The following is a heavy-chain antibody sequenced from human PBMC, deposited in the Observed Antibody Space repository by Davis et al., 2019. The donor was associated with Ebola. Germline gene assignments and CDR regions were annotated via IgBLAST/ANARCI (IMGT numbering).Heavy chain of an antibody. CDR2: IFPGDSDT. J-gene: IGHJ4*02. V-gene: IGHV5-51*01. CDR1: GYSFTTYW. CDR3: ARRTRFCSGDGCYEDY. Sequence: GESLKISCKASGYSFTTYWIVWVRQMPGKGLECMGIIFPGDSDTRYSPSFQGQVTISADKSISTAYLQWSSLKASDTAIYYCARRTRFCSGDGCYEDYWGQGTLVTVSS. D-gene: IGHD2-15*01.